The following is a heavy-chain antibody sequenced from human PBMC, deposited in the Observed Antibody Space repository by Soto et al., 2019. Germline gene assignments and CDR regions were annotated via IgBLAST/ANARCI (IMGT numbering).Heavy chain of an antibody. CDR3: ARDTGIAARPRSYYYYMDV. V-gene: IGHV6-1*01. CDR1: GDSVSSNSAA. CDR2: TYYRSKWYN. J-gene: IGHJ6*03. Sequence: SQTLSLTCAISGDSVSSNSAAWNWIRQSPSRGLEWLGRTYYRSKWYNDYAVSVKSRITINPDTSKNQFSLQLNSVTPEDTAVYYYARDTGIAARPRSYYYYMDVWGKGTTVTVSS. D-gene: IGHD6-6*01.